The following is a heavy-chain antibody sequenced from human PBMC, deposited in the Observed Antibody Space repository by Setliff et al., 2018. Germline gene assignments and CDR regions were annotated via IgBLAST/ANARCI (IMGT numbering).Heavy chain of an antibody. CDR2: IYIGGSA. CDR3: AREQWLDPPGYYYMDV. Sequence: KPSETLSLTCTVSGGSISSYYWSWIRQHAGKGLEWIGHIYIGGSANYNPSLKSRVTMSIDTSKNQFSLKLNSVTAADMAVYYCAREQWLDPPGYYYMDVWAKGTTVTVSS. J-gene: IGHJ6*03. CDR1: GGSISSYY. D-gene: IGHD6-19*01. V-gene: IGHV4-4*07.